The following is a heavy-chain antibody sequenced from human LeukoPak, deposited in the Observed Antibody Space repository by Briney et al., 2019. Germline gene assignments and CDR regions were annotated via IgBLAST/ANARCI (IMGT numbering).Heavy chain of an antibody. V-gene: IGHV3-48*03. Sequence: GGSLRLSCAASGFTFSSYDMNWVRQAPGKGLEWASYISISGRTIYYADSVKGRFTISRDNAKNSLYLQMNSLRVEDTAVYYCAREPHDSSGYPTGWGQGTMVTVSS. CDR2: ISISGRTI. CDR1: GFTFSSYD. CDR3: AREPHDSSGYPTG. D-gene: IGHD3-22*01. J-gene: IGHJ3*01.